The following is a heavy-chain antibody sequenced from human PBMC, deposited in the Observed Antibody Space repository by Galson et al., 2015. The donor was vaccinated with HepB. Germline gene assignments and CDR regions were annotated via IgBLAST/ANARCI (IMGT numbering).Heavy chain of an antibody. D-gene: IGHD6-13*01. CDR3: ARVYSSSWYPYS. V-gene: IGHV3-48*02. CDR2: ISSSSSTI. Sequence: SLRLSCAASGFTFSSYSMNWVRQAPGKGLEWVSYISSSSSTIYYADSVKGRFTISRDNAKNSLYLQMNSLRDEDTAVYYCARVYSSSWYPYSWGQGTLVTVSS. J-gene: IGHJ4*02. CDR1: GFTFSSYS.